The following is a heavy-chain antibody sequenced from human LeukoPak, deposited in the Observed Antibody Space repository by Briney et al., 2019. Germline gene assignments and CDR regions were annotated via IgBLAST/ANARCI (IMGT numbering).Heavy chain of an antibody. D-gene: IGHD3-10*01. Sequence: SETLSLTCAVYGGSFSGHYWSWIRQPPGKGLEWIGEIIHSGSTNYNPSLKTRVTISADTSKNQFSLKLSSVTAADTAVYYCARGYGSGSYLGSFKFDPWGQGTLVTVSS. J-gene: IGHJ5*02. CDR3: ARGYGSGSYLGSFKFDP. CDR1: GGSFSGHY. CDR2: IIHSGST. V-gene: IGHV4-34*01.